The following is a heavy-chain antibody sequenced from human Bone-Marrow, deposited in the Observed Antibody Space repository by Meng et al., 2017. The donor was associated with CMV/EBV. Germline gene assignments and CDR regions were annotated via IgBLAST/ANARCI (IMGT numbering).Heavy chain of an antibody. D-gene: IGHD2-2*02. CDR2: IYYSGST. CDR1: GGSISSYY. J-gene: IGHJ4*02. CDR3: ARGGVVPAAILHY. V-gene: IGHV4-59*01. Sequence: SETLSLTCTVSGGSISSYYWSWIRQPPGKGLEWIGYIYYSGSTNYNPSLKSRVTISVDTSKNQFSLKLSSVTAADTAVYYCARGGVVPAAILHYWGQGTLVTVSS.